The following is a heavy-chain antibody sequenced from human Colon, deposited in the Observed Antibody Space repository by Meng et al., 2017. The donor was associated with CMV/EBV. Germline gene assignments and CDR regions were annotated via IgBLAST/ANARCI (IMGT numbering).Heavy chain of an antibody. CDR2: IKQPGREK. Sequence: GESLKISCAASGFVFSSFWMTWVRQAPGKGLEWVATIKQPGREKFYADSVKGRFTISRDHGKNLVFLQMNSLRNEDTGVYYCARDLTTDYNYYYGMDVWGHGTTVTVSS. V-gene: IGHV3-7*01. J-gene: IGHJ6*02. CDR1: GFVFSSFW. CDR3: ARDLTTDYNYYYGMDV. D-gene: IGHD1-14*01.